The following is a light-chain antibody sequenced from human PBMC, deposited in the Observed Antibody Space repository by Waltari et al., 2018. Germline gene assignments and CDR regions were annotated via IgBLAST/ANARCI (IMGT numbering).Light chain of an antibody. CDR1: QSISSY. J-gene: IGKJ2*01. CDR3: QQSEET. Sequence: DLQMTQSPSSLSASVGDSVTITCRASQSISSYLNWYQQKPGKAPKLLIYAASSLQSGVPSRFSGSGSGTDFTLTISSLQPEDFATYYCQQSEETFGQGTKLEIK. CDR2: AAS. V-gene: IGKV1-39*01.